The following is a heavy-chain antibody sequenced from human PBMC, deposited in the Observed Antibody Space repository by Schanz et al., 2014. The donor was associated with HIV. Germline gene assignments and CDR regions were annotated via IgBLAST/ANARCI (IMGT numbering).Heavy chain of an antibody. CDR1: GGTLISTYG. CDR2: IIPIFGTA. V-gene: IGHV1-69*01. Sequence: QVKLVQSGAEVKRPGSTVKVSCTASGGTLISTYGFSWARQAPGQGLEWMGGIIPIFGTANYAQKFQDRVTITADEPTSTAYMELSSLRSEDTAVYYCARRGVYSLPPDNRFDPWGQGTLVTVSS. D-gene: IGHD2-8*01. CDR3: ARRGVYSLPPDNRFDP. J-gene: IGHJ5*02.